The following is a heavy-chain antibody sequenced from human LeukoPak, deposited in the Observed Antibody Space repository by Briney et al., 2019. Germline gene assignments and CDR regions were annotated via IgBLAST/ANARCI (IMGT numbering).Heavy chain of an antibody. CDR3: ARGYSGSYRVDY. V-gene: IGHV3-74*01. D-gene: IGHD1-26*01. CDR2: ISSDGSST. CDR1: GFTFSSYW. J-gene: IGHJ4*02. Sequence: PGGSLRLSCAASGFTFSSYWMHWVRQAPGKGPVWVSRISSDGSSTTYADSVKGRFTISRDNAKNTLYLQMNSLRAEDTAVYYCARGYSGSYRVDYWGQGTLVTVSS.